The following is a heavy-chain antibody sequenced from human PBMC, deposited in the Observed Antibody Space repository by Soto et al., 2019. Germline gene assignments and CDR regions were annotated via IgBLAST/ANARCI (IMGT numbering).Heavy chain of an antibody. CDR3: ARDFRRDILTTTVYYFDY. CDR1: GGSISSYY. Sequence: QVQLQESGPGLVKPSETLSLTCTVSGGSISSYYWSWIRQPPGKGLEWIGYNYYSGSTNYNPSLKSRVTISVDTSKNQCSLKLSSVTAADTAVYYCARDFRRDILTTTVYYFDYWGQGTLVTVSS. CDR2: NYYSGST. D-gene: IGHD3-9*01. J-gene: IGHJ4*02. V-gene: IGHV4-59*01.